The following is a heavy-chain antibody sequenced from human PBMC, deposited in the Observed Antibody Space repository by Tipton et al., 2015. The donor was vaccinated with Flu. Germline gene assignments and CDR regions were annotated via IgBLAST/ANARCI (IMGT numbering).Heavy chain of an antibody. CDR1: GGSISSSSYY. CDR2: IYYSGST. Sequence: LRLSCTVSGGSISSSSYYWGWIRQPPGKGLEWIGSIYYSGSTYYNPSLKSRVTISVDTSKNQFSLKLSSVTAADTAVYYCARGPGQPPHYDYYYGMDVGGKGTTVTVSS. CDR3: ARGPGQPPHYDYYYGMDV. V-gene: IGHV4-39*07. D-gene: IGHD3-10*01. J-gene: IGHJ6*04.